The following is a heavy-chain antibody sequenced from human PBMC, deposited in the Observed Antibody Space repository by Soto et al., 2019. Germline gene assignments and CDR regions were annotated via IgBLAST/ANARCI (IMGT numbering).Heavy chain of an antibody. D-gene: IGHD3-3*01. Sequence: SETLSLTCTVSGGSISSSSYYWGWIRQPPGKGLEWIGSIYYSGSTYYNPSLKSRVTISVDTSKNQFSLKLSSVTAADTAVYYCARPQYDFWSGYPGVGVAFDIWGQGTMVTVS. J-gene: IGHJ3*02. V-gene: IGHV4-39*01. CDR2: IYYSGST. CDR1: GGSISSSSYY. CDR3: ARPQYDFWSGYPGVGVAFDI.